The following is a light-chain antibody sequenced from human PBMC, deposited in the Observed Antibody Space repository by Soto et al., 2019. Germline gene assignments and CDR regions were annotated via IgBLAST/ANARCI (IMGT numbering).Light chain of an antibody. J-gene: IGLJ2*01. CDR3: LSFDSSLSVV. Sequence: QAVLTQPPSVSGAPGQRVTISCTGSSSNIGAGYDVHWYQQLPGRAPILLIYGNTNRPSGVPDRFSGSKSGTSASLAITGLQAEDEADYYCLSFDSSLSVVFGGGTQLTVL. CDR1: SSNIGAGYD. CDR2: GNT. V-gene: IGLV1-40*01.